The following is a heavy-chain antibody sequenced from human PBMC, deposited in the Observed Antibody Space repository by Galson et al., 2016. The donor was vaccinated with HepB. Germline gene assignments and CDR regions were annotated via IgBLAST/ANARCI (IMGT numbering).Heavy chain of an antibody. CDR2: ITSGGTT. J-gene: IGHJ4*02. Sequence: SLRLSCAASGFSFSSYAMSWVRQAPGKGLEWVSGITSGGTTYYADSVKGRFTISRDNSKNTLFLQMNTLRAGDTAVYYCARGVYGDHGWFDYWGQGTLVTVSS. CDR1: GFSFSSYA. D-gene: IGHD4-17*01. CDR3: ARGVYGDHGWFDY. V-gene: IGHV3-23*01.